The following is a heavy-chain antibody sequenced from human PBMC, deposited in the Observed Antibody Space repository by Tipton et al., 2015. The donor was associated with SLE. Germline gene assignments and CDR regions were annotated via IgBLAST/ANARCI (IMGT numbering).Heavy chain of an antibody. CDR3: ARGRMGTLTDAFDI. V-gene: IGHV1-8*01. CDR2: MNPNSGNT. D-gene: IGHD1-1*01. J-gene: IGHJ3*02. Sequence: QSGPEVKKPGASVRVSCEASGYTFVNYDINWVRQATGQGLEWMGWMNPNSGNTGYAQKLQGRVTITTNTSISTSYMELTRLTSEEAAVYYCARGRMGTLTDAFDIWGQGTMVTVSS. CDR1: GYTFVNYD.